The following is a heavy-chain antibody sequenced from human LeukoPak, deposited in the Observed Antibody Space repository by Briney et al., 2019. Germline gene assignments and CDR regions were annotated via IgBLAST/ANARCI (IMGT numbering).Heavy chain of an antibody. CDR1: GFTFSSFG. Sequence: GRSLRLSCAASGFTFSSFGMHWVRQAPGKGLEWVAGISYDGSSKYYADSVKGRFTISRDNSRNTLYLQMNSLRAEDTAVYYCARGGGVVVPAAHFDYWGQGTLVTVSS. D-gene: IGHD2-2*01. CDR2: ISYDGSSK. CDR3: ARGGGVVVPAAHFDY. V-gene: IGHV3-30*03. J-gene: IGHJ4*02.